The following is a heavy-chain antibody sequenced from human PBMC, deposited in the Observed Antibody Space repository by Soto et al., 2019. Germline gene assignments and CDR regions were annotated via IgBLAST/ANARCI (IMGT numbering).Heavy chain of an antibody. Sequence: QVQLQQWGAGLLKPSETLSLTCAVYGGSFSGYYWSWIRQPPGKGLEWIGEINHSGSTHYNPSLKSGVTISVDTSKNQFSLKLSSVAAADPAVYCCARGLEPPWRPDYYYYYMDVWGKGTTVTVSS. CDR2: INHSGST. J-gene: IGHJ6*03. D-gene: IGHD1-1*01. CDR1: GGSFSGYY. CDR3: ARGLEPPWRPDYYYYYMDV. V-gene: IGHV4-34*01.